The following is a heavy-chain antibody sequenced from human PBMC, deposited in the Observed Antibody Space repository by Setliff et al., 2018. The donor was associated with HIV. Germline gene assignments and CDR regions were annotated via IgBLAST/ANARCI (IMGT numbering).Heavy chain of an antibody. V-gene: IGHV3-11*01. CDR3: ARVISRTSNYWYFDL. CDR1: GFTFSDYY. CDR2: ISRSGTII. D-gene: IGHD3-10*01. J-gene: IGHJ2*01. Sequence: SGGSLRLSCAASGFTFSDYYMSWIRQAPGKGLEWVSYISRSGTIIYYADSVKGRFTISRDNAKNSLYVQMNSLRAEDTALYYCARVISRTSNYWYFDLWGRGTLVTVS.